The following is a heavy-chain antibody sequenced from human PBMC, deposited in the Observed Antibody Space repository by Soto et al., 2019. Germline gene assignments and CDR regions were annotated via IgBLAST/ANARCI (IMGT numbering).Heavy chain of an antibody. V-gene: IGHV3-15*04. CDR3: VTRFTAVATARLDY. CDR2: IDSKLDADKT. J-gene: IGHJ4*02. Sequence: EVQLVESGGGLVKPGGSLRLSCAASVFTFIKAYMNWVRQAPGKGLEWIGQIDSKLDADKTDFAAPVKGRFTLSRDDSKNTVYLQMNGLEIEDTGMYYCVTRFTAVATARLDYWGQGTLVTVSS. D-gene: IGHD2-21*02. CDR1: VFTFIKAY.